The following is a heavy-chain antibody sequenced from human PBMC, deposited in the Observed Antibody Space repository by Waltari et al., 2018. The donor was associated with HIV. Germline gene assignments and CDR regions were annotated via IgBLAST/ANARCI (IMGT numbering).Heavy chain of an antibody. V-gene: IGHV3-21*01. CDR1: GFSFSYYS. CDR2: SSRDSRYI. Sequence: DVQLVESGGGLVKPGGSLRLACAGSGFSFSYYSMNWVRQAPGKGLEWVSSSSRDSRYIYYADSGKGRFTISRDNARNSLFLQMNSLRADDTAVYYCVRGGEGTYGDYWGQGTLVTVSS. J-gene: IGHJ4*02. CDR3: VRGGEGTYGDY. D-gene: IGHD3-16*01.